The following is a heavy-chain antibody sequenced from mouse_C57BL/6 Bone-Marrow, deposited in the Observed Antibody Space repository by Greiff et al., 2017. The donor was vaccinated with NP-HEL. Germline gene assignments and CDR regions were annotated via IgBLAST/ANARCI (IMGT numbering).Heavy chain of an antibody. V-gene: IGHV1-69*01. CDR3: ARWLLRSYWYFDV. CDR2: IDPSDSYT. D-gene: IGHD2-3*01. J-gene: IGHJ1*03. Sequence: VKQRPGQGLEWIGEIDPSDSYTNYNQKFKGKSTLTVDKSSSTAYMQLSSLTSEDSAVYYCARWLLRSYWYFDVWGTGTTVTVSS.